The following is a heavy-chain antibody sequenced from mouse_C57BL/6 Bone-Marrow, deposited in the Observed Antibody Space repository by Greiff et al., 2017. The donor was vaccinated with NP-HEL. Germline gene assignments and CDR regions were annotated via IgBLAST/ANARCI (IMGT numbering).Heavy chain of an antibody. CDR3: ARFLYYYGSSYYYAMDD. CDR1: GYTFTSYW. Sequence: QVQLQQPGTELVKPGASVKLSCKASGYTFTSYWMHWVKQRPGQGLEWIGNINPSNGGTNYNEKFKSKATLTVDKSSSTDYMQLSSLTSEDSAVYYGARFLYYYGSSYYYAMDDWGQGTSVTVSS. D-gene: IGHD1-1*01. V-gene: IGHV1-53*01. J-gene: IGHJ4*01. CDR2: INPSNGGT.